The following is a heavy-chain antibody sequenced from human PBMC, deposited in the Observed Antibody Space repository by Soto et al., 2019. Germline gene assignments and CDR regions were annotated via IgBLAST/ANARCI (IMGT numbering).Heavy chain of an antibody. D-gene: IGHD2-21*02. V-gene: IGHV1-2*02. Sequence: GASVKVSCKASGYTFTNYYMHWLRQAPGQGLEWMGWMNPRSGGSKYAQAFQDRVTMTRDASISTAYMEMTSLRHGDTAVYFCARSGDSTSYPLDLWGPGTLVTVSS. J-gene: IGHJ5*02. CDR1: GYTFTNYY. CDR2: MNPRSGGS. CDR3: ARSGDSTSYPLDL.